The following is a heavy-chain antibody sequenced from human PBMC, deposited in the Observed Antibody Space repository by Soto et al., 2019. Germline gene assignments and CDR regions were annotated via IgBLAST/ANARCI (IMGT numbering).Heavy chain of an antibody. J-gene: IGHJ3*02. CDR2: IYWDDDK. V-gene: IGHV2-5*02. CDR1: GFSLSTSGVG. D-gene: IGHD1-26*01. Sequence: QITLKESGPTLVKPTQTLTLTSTFPGFSLSTSGVGLGWIRQPPGKALQWLALIYWDDDKRYSPSLKSRLTITKDTSKNQVVLTMTNMDPVDTATYYCAHRIPEGAFDIWGQGTMVTVSS. CDR3: AHRIPEGAFDI.